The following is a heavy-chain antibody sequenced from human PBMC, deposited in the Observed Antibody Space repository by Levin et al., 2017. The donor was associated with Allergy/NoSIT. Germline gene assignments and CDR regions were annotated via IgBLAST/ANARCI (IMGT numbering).Heavy chain of an antibody. CDR2: INHSGST. CDR1: GGSFSGYY. CDR3: ARGRNRDVRDYGYYYYGMDV. V-gene: IGHV4-34*01. J-gene: IGHJ6*02. D-gene: IGHD3-16*01. Sequence: SETLSLSCAVYGGSFSGYYWTWIRQPPGKGLEWIGEINHSGSTNYNPSLKSRVTISVDTSKNQFSLKVSSVTAADTAVYYCARGRNRDVRDYGYYYYGMDVWGQGTTVTVSS.